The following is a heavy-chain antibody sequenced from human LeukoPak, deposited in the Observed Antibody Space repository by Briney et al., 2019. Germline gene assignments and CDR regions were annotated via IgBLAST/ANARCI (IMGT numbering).Heavy chain of an antibody. CDR3: ARGLRWDFPDSYYYMDV. D-gene: IGHD1-26*01. CDR1: GGTFSSYA. CDR2: IIPIFGTA. J-gene: IGHJ6*03. Sequence: SVKVSCKASGGTFSSYAISWVRQAPGQGLEWMGGIIPIFGTANYAQKFQGRVTITTDESTSTAYVELSSLRSEDTAVYYCARGLRWDFPDSYYYMDVWGKGTTVTVSS. V-gene: IGHV1-69*05.